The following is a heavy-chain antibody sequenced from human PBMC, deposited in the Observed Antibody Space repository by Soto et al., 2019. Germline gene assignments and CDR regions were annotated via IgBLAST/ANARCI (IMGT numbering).Heavy chain of an antibody. D-gene: IGHD3-16*02. CDR2: ISYDGSNK. V-gene: IGHV3-30*18. CDR3: AKGRLRLGELSVY. J-gene: IGHJ4*02. Sequence: QVQLVESGGGVVQPGRSLRLSCAASGFTFSSYGMHWVRQAPGKGLEWVAVISYDGSNKYYADSVKGRFTISRDNSKNTLYRQMNSLRAEDTAVYYCAKGRLRLGELSVYWGQGTLVTVSS. CDR1: GFTFSSYG.